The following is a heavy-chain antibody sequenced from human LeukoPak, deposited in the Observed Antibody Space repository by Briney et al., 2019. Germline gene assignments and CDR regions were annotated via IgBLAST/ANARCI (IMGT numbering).Heavy chain of an antibody. CDR1: GGSISSYY. Sequence: SETLSLTCTVSGGSISSYYWSWIRQPPGKGLEWIGNIYYSGSTNYNPSLKSRVTISVDTSKNQFSLKLSSVTAADTAVYYCARGIAAGGIYYYYFFYMDVWGKGTTVTVSS. V-gene: IGHV4-59*01. CDR2: IYYSGST. CDR3: ARGIAAGGIYYYYFFYMDV. D-gene: IGHD6-13*01. J-gene: IGHJ6*03.